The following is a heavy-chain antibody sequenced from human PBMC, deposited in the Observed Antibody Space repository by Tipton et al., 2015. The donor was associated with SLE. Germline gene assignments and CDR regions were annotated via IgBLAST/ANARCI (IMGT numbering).Heavy chain of an antibody. Sequence: LRLSCTVSGGSISTFYWTWIRQPPGKGLEWIGYIFYSDNTNYNPSLKSRVTISVDTSKNQFSLELNSVTAADTAVYYCARGYTPDGFELWGPGTMVPVSS. CDR1: GGSISTFY. CDR3: ARGYTPDGFEL. CDR2: IFYSDNT. D-gene: IGHD5-18*01. J-gene: IGHJ3*01. V-gene: IGHV4-59*01.